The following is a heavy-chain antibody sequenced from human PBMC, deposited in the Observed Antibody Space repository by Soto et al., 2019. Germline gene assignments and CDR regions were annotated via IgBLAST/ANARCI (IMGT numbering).Heavy chain of an antibody. CDR1: GGTFSSYA. Sequence: SVKVSCKASGGTFSSYAISWVRQAPGQGLEWMGGIIPIFGTANYAQKFQGRVTITADGSTSTAYMELSSLRSEDTAVYYCARSPMVRGVITPNYYYYYGMDVWGQGTTVTVSS. CDR2: IIPIFGTA. CDR3: ARSPMVRGVITPNYYYYYGMDV. D-gene: IGHD3-10*01. V-gene: IGHV1-69*13. J-gene: IGHJ6*02.